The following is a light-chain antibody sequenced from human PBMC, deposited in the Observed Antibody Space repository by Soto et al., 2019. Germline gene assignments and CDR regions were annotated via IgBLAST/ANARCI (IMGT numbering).Light chain of an antibody. CDR1: QRVSSN. V-gene: IGKV3-15*01. CDR2: GVS. Sequence: EVVLTQSPVTLSLSPGERATLSCRASQRVSSNLAWYQQKPGQAPRLLIYGVSTRATGIPARFSGSGSGTEFTLTISSLQSEDFAVYYCQQYNNWPRTFGQGTKVEIK. CDR3: QQYNNWPRT. J-gene: IGKJ1*01.